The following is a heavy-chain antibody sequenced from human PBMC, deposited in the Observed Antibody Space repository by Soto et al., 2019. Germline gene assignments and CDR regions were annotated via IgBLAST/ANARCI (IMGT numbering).Heavy chain of an antibody. V-gene: IGHV4-31*03. CDR1: GGPISSGTYF. Sequence: QVQLQESGPGLVKPSQTLSLSCTVSGGPISSGTYFWSWIRQHPGKGLEWIGYISNSGRISYNPSLKSRVTMSVDTSKNQFSLKLSSVTAADTAVYYCTGDSTGESYWGQGSLVTVSS. CDR2: ISNSGRI. J-gene: IGHJ4*02. CDR3: TGDSTGESY. D-gene: IGHD7-27*01.